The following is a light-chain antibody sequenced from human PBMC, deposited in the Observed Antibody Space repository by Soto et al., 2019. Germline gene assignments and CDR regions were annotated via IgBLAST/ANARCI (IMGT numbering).Light chain of an antibody. CDR2: EVS. V-gene: IGLV2-14*01. J-gene: IGLJ1*01. Sequence: QSVLAQPASVSGSPGQSITISCTGNSSDVGGYNYVSWYQQQSGKAPKLMIHEVSNRPSGVSNRFSGSKSGNTASLTISGLQAVDEADYYCSSYTSSRAYVFGIGTKVTVL. CDR3: SSYTSSRAYV. CDR1: SSDVGGYNY.